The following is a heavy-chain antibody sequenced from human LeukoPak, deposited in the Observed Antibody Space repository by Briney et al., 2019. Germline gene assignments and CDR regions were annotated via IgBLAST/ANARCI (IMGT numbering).Heavy chain of an antibody. V-gene: IGHV3-11*01. D-gene: IGHD2-2*02. CDR2: MSPSCSII. Sequence: GGSLRLSCAASGFTFSDYYMSWVRQAPGKGLEWVSYMSPSCSIIYHADSVKGRFTISRDNAKNSLYLQMNSLRAEDTAVYYCAKDGDCSSTSCYTPGMGYYYYGMDVRGQGTTVTVSS. CDR1: GFTFSDYY. J-gene: IGHJ6*02. CDR3: AKDGDCSSTSCYTPGMGYYYYGMDV.